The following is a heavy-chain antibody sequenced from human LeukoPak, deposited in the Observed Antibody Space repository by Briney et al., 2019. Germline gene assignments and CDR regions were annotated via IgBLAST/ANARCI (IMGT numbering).Heavy chain of an antibody. CDR1: GFTVSTNY. Sequence: GGSLRLSCAASGFTVSTNYMSWVRQAPGKGLEWVSVIYSAYSTHYADSVKGRFTISRDNSKNTLYLHMNSLRAEDTAVYYCARGGPLDYWGQGTLVTVSS. V-gene: IGHV3-53*01. CDR2: IYSAYST. CDR3: ARGGPLDY. D-gene: IGHD3-10*01. J-gene: IGHJ4*02.